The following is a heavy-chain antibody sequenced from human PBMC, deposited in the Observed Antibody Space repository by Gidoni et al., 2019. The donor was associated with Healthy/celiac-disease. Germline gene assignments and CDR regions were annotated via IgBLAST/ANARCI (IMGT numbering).Heavy chain of an antibody. CDR1: GFTLSSYA. CDR3: AKERDWGRVYYGMDV. V-gene: IGHV3-23*01. D-gene: IGHD7-27*01. Sequence: EVQLLESGGGLVQPWGSLRLSCAASGFTLSSYAMCWVRQAPGKGLEWVSAISGSGGSTYYADSVKGRFTISRDNSKNTLYLQMNSLRAEDTAVYYCAKERDWGRVYYGMDVWGQGTTVTVSS. CDR2: ISGSGGST. J-gene: IGHJ6*02.